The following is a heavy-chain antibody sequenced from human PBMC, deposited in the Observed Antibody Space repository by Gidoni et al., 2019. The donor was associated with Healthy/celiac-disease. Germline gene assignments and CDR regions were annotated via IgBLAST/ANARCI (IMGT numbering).Heavy chain of an antibody. CDR1: GFTFSSYA. Sequence: EVQLLESGGGLVQPGGSLRLSCAASGFTFSSYAMSWVRQAPGKGLEWVSAISGSGGSTYYADSVKGRFTISRDNSKNTLYLQMNSLRAEDTAVYYCANLNYGSGRKVSYGMDVWGQGTTVTVSS. V-gene: IGHV3-23*01. D-gene: IGHD3-10*01. CDR2: ISGSGGST. J-gene: IGHJ6*02. CDR3: ANLNYGSGRKVSYGMDV.